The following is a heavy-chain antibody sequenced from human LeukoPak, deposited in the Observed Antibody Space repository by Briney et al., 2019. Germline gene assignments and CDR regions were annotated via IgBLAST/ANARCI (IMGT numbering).Heavy chain of an antibody. CDR2: IYYSGST. Sequence: PSETLSPTCTVSGGSISSGGYYWSWIRQHPGKGLEWIGYIYYSGSTYYNPSLKSRVTISVDTSKNQFSLKLSSVTAADTAVYYCATRVPITFGGVIAPGAFDIWGQGTMVTVSS. J-gene: IGHJ3*02. CDR1: GGSISSGGYY. V-gene: IGHV4-31*03. D-gene: IGHD3-16*02. CDR3: ATRVPITFGGVIAPGAFDI.